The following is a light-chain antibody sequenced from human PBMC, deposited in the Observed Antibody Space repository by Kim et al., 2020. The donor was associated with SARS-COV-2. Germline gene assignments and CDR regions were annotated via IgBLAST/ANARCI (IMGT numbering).Light chain of an antibody. V-gene: IGKV3-11*01. Sequence: LSPGEIATLSCRASQSVGSFLAWYQQRPGQSPRLLIYDASIRPTGIPARFSGSGSGTDFTLTISNLEPEDFAVYYCQQRINWPLTFGGGTKVDIK. CDR2: DAS. CDR3: QQRINWPLT. CDR1: QSVGSF. J-gene: IGKJ4*01.